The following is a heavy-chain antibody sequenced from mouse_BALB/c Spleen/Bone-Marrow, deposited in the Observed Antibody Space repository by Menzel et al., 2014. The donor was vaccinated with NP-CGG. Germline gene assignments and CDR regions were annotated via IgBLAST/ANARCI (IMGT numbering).Heavy chain of an antibody. J-gene: IGHJ3*01. CDR2: IDPANGNI. CDR3: ASYYYGSSGFAY. D-gene: IGHD1-1*01. V-gene: IGHV14-3*02. Sequence: VQLQQSGAELVKPGASVKLSCTASGFNIKDTYMHWVKQRPEQGLEWIGRIDPANGNIKYDPKFQGKATITADTSSNTAYLQLSSLTSEDTAVYYCASYYYGSSGFAYWGQGTLVTVSA. CDR1: GFNIKDTY.